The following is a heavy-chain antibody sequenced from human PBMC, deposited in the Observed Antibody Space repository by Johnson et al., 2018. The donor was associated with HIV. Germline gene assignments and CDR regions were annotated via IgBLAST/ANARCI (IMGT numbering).Heavy chain of an antibody. CDR3: ARPLGPPLWHDAFDI. D-gene: IGHD3-16*01. CDR2: TSFDESNK. J-gene: IGHJ3*02. Sequence: QEKLVESGGGVVQPGRSLRLSCAASGFTFSNFAMHWVRQAPGKGLEWVTFTSFDESNKYYADSVKGRFTISRDNSKNTLYLQMNSLRAEDTAVYYCARPLGPPLWHDAFDIWGQGTMVTVSS. V-gene: IGHV3-30*04. CDR1: GFTFSNFA.